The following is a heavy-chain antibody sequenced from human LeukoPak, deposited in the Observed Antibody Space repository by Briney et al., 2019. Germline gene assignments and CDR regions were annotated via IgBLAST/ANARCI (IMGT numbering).Heavy chain of an antibody. Sequence: GGSLRLSCAASGFTFDDYAMHWVWQAPGKGLEWVSGISWNSGSIGYADSVKGRFTISRDNAKNSLYLQMNSLRAEDMALYYCAKDISSSPRYMDVWGKGTTVTVSS. V-gene: IGHV3-9*03. D-gene: IGHD6-13*01. J-gene: IGHJ6*03. CDR1: GFTFDDYA. CDR3: AKDISSSPRYMDV. CDR2: ISWNSGSI.